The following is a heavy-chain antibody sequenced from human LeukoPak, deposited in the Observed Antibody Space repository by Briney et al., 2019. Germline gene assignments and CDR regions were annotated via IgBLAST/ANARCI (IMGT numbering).Heavy chain of an antibody. J-gene: IGHJ5*02. V-gene: IGHV3-23*01. D-gene: IGHD3-9*01. Sequence: HPGGSLRLSCAASGFTFSSYGMSWVRQAPGKGLEWVSAISGSGGSTYYADSVKGRFTISRDNSKNTLYLQMNSLRAEDTAVYYCAKWDGGYDILTGHNWFDPWGQGTLVTVSS. CDR1: GFTFSSYG. CDR2: ISGSGGST. CDR3: AKWDGGYDILTGHNWFDP.